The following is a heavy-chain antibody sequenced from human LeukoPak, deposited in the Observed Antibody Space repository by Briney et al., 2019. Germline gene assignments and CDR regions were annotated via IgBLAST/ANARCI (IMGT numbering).Heavy chain of an antibody. J-gene: IGHJ4*02. V-gene: IGHV3-30*18. CDR2: ISYDGSNK. CDR3: AKINTGTTRVDY. Sequence: PGGSLRLSCAASGFTFSSYGMHWVRQAPGKGLEWVAVISYDGSNKYYADSVKGRFTISRDNSKNTLYLQMNSLRAEDTAVYYCAKINTGTTRVDYWGQGTLVTVSS. D-gene: IGHD1-1*01. CDR1: GFTFSSYG.